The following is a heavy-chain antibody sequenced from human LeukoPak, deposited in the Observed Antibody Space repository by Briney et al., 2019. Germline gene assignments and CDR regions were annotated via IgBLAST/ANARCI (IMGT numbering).Heavy chain of an antibody. J-gene: IGHJ4*02. Sequence: GGSLRLSCAASGFTVSSNYMSWVRQAPGKGLEWVSVIYSGGSTYYADSVKGRFTISRDNSKNTLELQMNSLRAEDTAVYYCVKVDMYYYDSGSYYDYWGQGTLVTVSS. CDR2: IYSGGST. V-gene: IGHV3-53*01. CDR3: VKVDMYYYDSGSYYDY. D-gene: IGHD3-22*01. CDR1: GFTVSSNY.